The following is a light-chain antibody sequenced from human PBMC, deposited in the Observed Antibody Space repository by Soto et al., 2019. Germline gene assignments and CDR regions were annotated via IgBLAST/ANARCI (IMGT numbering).Light chain of an antibody. J-gene: IGKJ1*01. Sequence: DIPITQYPSSLSASVGDRDTITCRASQGISKYLAWYQQKPGKVPKLLIYAASTLQSGVPSRFSGSGSGTDFTLTISSLQPEDVATYYCQKYNSAPRTFGQGTKVEIK. CDR2: AAS. CDR3: QKYNSAPRT. V-gene: IGKV1-27*01. CDR1: QGISKY.